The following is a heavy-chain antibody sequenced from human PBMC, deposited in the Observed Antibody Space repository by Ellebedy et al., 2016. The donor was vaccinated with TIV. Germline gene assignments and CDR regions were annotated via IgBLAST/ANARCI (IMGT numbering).Heavy chain of an antibody. Sequence: KVSCKDSGHSFSSYWISWVRQMPGKGLEWMGRIHPSDCYTNYNPSFQGHVTISADKSISTAYLQWSSMKASDTARYYCAKGTSPWGQGTLVTVSS. CDR1: GHSFSSYW. CDR3: AKGTSP. D-gene: IGHD1-7*01. V-gene: IGHV5-10-1*01. CDR2: IHPSDCYT. J-gene: IGHJ5*02.